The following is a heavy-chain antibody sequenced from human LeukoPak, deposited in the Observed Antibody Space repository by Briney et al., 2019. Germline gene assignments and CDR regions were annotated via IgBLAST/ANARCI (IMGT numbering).Heavy chain of an antibody. CDR2: VNPKIGAT. CDR1: GYTFAVNH. J-gene: IGHJ3*01. CDR3: ARAGDESTGHYDSLHF. D-gene: IGHD2-8*02. V-gene: IGHV1-2*02. Sequence: ASVTLSCNASGYTFAVNHIHWVRHAPGQGPEWKGLVNPKIGATDSAQQYPGRLTLTRDTSIGTATLDLSGLRPDDTGIYYCARAGDESTGHYDSLHFWGQGTMVTVS.